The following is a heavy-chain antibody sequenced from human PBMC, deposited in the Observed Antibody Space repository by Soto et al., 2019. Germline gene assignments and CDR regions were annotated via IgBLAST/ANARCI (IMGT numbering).Heavy chain of an antibody. CDR3: VSRGITVNDSCGSLDI. V-gene: IGHV3-23*01. CDR2: ISGSGDST. D-gene: IGHD1-20*01. Sequence: EVQLLESGGGLVQPGGSLRLSCAASGFSFTNYVMNWVRQTPGKGLEWVSTISGSGDSTYYTDSVKGRFTISRDNSKSTLFLQITRLRASDTAVYYSVSRGITVNDSCGSLDIGCQGTMVTVTS. CDR1: GFSFTNYV. J-gene: IGHJ3*02.